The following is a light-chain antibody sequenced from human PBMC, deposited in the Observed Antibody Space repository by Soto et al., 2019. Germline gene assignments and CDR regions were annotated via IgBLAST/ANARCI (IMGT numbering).Light chain of an antibody. CDR3: QQYNRYWT. CDR1: QSISSW. J-gene: IGKJ1*01. CDR2: KAS. Sequence: DIQMTQSPSTLSASVGDRVTITCRASQSISSWLAWYQQKPGKAPKLLIYKASILESGVPSRFSGSGFVTEFTLTISRMQPDDFATYSCQQYNRYWTFGQGTKVEIK. V-gene: IGKV1-5*03.